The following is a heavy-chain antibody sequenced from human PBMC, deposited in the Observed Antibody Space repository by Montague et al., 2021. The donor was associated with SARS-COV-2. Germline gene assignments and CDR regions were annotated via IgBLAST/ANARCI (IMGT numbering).Heavy chain of an antibody. V-gene: IGHV4-39*01. D-gene: IGHD3-10*01. CDR3: ASSYYYGSGTYVYNYYMDV. Sequence: SETLSLTCTVSGGSVSSSPYYWGWIRQPPGRGLEWVGSISYSGRTYFSPSLKSRLTISVDSSENQFSLRLSSVTAADTAVYYCASSYYYGSGTYVYNYYMDVWRKGTTVTVSS. J-gene: IGHJ6*03. CDR1: GGSVSSSPYY. CDR2: ISYSGRT.